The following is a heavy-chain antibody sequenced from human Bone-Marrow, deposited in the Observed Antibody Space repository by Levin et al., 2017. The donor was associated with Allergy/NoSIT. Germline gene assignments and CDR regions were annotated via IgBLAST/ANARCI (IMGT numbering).Heavy chain of an antibody. J-gene: IGHJ3*01. CDR2: VSYTGST. V-gene: IGHV4-59*02. D-gene: IGHD3-9*01. CDR1: SVSVRTHY. CDR3: ARGSNGNFDWLLYDDAFDV. Sequence: SQTLSLTCNVSSVSVRTHYWTWIRQPPEKALEWIGHVSYTGSTNYNPALASRVTISFDTSKNHFSLRLSSVTAADTAVYFCARGSNGNFDWLLYDDAFDVWGQGTMVTVSS.